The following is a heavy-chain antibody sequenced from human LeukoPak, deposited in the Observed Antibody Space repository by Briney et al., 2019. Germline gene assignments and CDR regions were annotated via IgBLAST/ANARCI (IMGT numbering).Heavy chain of an antibody. J-gene: IGHJ6*02. V-gene: IGHV4-61*02. Sequence: PSETLSLTCTVSGGSISSGSYYWSWIRQPAGKGLEWIGRIYTNGSTNYNPSLKSRVTISVDTSKNQFSLKLSSVTAADTAVYYCASSDHYYYYGMDVWGQGTTVTVSS. CDR2: IYTNGST. CDR3: ASSDHYYYYGMDV. CDR1: GGSISSGSYY.